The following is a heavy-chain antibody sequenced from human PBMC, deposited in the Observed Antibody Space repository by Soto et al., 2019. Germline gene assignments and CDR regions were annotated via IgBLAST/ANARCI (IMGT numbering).Heavy chain of an antibody. CDR3: AREKGRGKLDY. D-gene: IGHD1-1*01. CDR1: GYTFNSHG. Sequence: GASVKVSWKASGYTFNSHGITWVRQAPGQGLEWMGYISAYSDTGYAQKFQGRVTMTRNTSISTVYMELSSLRSEDTAVYYCAREKGRGKLDYWGQGTLVTVSS. J-gene: IGHJ4*02. CDR2: ISAYSDT. V-gene: IGHV1-8*02.